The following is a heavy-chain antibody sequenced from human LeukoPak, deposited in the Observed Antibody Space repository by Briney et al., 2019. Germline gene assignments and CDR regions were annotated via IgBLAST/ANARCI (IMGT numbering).Heavy chain of an antibody. J-gene: IGHJ4*02. CDR1: GFTFSSYG. V-gene: IGHV3-23*01. CDR2: ISGSGDST. D-gene: IGHD2-2*01. Sequence: GGSLRLSCAASGFTFSSYGMSWVRQAPGKGLEWVSAISGSGDSTYYADSVKGRFTISRDNSKNTLFLQMNSLRAEGTAVYYCAKGGVVPAAIPLDFDYWGQGTLVTVSS. CDR3: AKGGVVPAAIPLDFDY.